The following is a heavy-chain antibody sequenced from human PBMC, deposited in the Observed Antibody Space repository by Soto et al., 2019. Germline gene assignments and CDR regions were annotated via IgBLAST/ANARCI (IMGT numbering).Heavy chain of an antibody. CDR3: ARKGSRLKGGRNWFDS. CDR1: GFTFSSYS. Sequence: EVQLVESGGGLVQPGGSLRLSCAASGFTFSSYSMNWVRQAPGKGLEWVSYISSTSNTIYYADSVKGRFTISRDNAKNSLYLQMNRLRAENTAVYYCARKGSRLKGGRNWFDSWGQGTLVTVSS. J-gene: IGHJ5*01. D-gene: IGHD2-15*01. V-gene: IGHV3-48*01. CDR2: ISSTSNTI.